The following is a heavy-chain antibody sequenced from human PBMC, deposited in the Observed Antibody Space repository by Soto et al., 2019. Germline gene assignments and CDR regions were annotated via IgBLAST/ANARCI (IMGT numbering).Heavy chain of an antibody. CDR2: IGGSGATT. J-gene: IGHJ6*02. CDR1: GFTFSIYA. D-gene: IGHD3-3*01. CDR3: ARIQTLTGGNPVLAYYYGMDV. Sequence: GGSLRLSCAASGFTFSIYAMSWVRQAPGKGLEWVSAIGGSGATTYYADSVKGRFTISRDNSKNTLYLHMNSLRAEDTAVYYCARIQTLTGGNPVLAYYYGMDVWGQGTTVTVS. V-gene: IGHV3-23*01.